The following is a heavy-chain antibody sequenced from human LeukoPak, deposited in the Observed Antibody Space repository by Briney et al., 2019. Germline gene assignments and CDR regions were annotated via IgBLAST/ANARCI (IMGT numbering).Heavy chain of an antibody. D-gene: IGHD3-22*01. CDR2: ISSSSSYI. Sequence: GGSLRLSCAASGFTFSSYSMNWVRQARGKGLEWVSSISSSSSYIYYADSVKGRFTISRDNAKNSLYLQMNSLRAEDTAVYYCARDHYYDSSGYYYGFDYWGQGTLVTVSS. J-gene: IGHJ4*02. V-gene: IGHV3-21*01. CDR3: ARDHYYDSSGYYYGFDY. CDR1: GFTFSSYS.